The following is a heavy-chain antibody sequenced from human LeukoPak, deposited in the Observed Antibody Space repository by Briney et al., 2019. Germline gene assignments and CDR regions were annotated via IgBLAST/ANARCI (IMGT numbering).Heavy chain of an antibody. V-gene: IGHV3-21*01. CDR1: GFTFSSYN. CDR3: ARGDGPIDY. CDR2: ISSGTSYI. Sequence: PGGSLRLSCAASGFTFSSYNMNWVRQAPGKGLEWVSSISSGTSYIYYADSVKGRFIISRDNAKNSLYLQMNSLRAEDTALYYCARGDGPIDYWGQGTLVTVSS. J-gene: IGHJ4*02.